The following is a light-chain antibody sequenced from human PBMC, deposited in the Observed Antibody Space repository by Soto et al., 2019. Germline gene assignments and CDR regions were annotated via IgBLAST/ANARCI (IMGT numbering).Light chain of an antibody. Sequence: QAVLTQPASASASPGPSVTLTCTLSSGHTNCMITCHQQQPGKAPRHLMRLEGIGRYNKGSEIPDRFSGSGSWADRYLTIWGLQLERGADYQHLIWDRKTWVFG. CDR3: LIWDRKTWV. J-gene: IGLJ3*02. CDR2: LEGIGRY. V-gene: IGLV4-60*02. CDR1: SGHTNCM.